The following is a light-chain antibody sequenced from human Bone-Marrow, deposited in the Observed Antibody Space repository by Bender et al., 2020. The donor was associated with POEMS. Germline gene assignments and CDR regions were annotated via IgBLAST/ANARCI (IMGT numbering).Light chain of an antibody. CDR3: SSFTSAITLV. Sequence: QSALTQPASVSGSPGQSITISCTGTSSDVGGYNYVSWYQQHPGQAPKLVIYEVTNRPSGVSNRFSGSKSGNTASLTISGLQAEDEAAYFCSSFTSAITLVFGGGTQVTVL. V-gene: IGLV2-14*01. CDR2: EVT. J-gene: IGLJ3*02. CDR1: SSDVGGYNY.